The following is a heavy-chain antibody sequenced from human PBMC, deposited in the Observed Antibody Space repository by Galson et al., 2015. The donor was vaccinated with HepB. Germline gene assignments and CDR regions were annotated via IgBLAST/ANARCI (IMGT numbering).Heavy chain of an antibody. J-gene: IGHJ4*02. D-gene: IGHD3-22*01. CDR2: ISASSPST. CDR3: ATNRGGDSISWIDH. V-gene: IGHV3-23*01. CDR1: GFTFSAYA. Sequence: SLRLSCAASGFTFSAYAMSWVRQAPGKGLEWVSSISASSPSTESADSVKGRFTISRDNSKNTVFLQMNTLRVDDTAVYYCATNRGGDSISWIDHWGQGTLVTVSS.